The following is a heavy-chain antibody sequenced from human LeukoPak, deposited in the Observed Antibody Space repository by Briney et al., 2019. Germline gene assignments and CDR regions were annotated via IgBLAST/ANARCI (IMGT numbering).Heavy chain of an antibody. D-gene: IGHD5-12*01. J-gene: IGHJ4*02. CDR2: ISRRGDTI. CDR3: ARSGYDEVFDY. CDR1: GFTFSNYE. V-gene: IGHV3-48*03. Sequence: GRSLRLSCAASGFTFSNYEMNWVRQAPGKGLEWISYISRRGDTIYYADSVKGRFTISRDNGEDLMYMQMNSLRAEDTATYYCARSGYDEVFDYWGQGILVTVSS.